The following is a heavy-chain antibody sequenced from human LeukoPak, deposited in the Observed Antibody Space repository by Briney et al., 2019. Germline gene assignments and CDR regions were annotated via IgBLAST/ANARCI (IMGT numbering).Heavy chain of an antibody. CDR1: GFNFRSYG. Sequence: GRTLRLSCEASGFNFRSYGMNWVRQAPGKGLEWVSGITASARTTYYADSVKGRFTISRDNSKNTLSLQMSSLRAEDTAVYYCAKDLDGSGMYGGIDSWGQGTLVTVSS. V-gene: IGHV3-23*01. CDR2: ITASARTT. D-gene: IGHD6-19*01. J-gene: IGHJ4*02. CDR3: AKDLDGSGMYGGIDS.